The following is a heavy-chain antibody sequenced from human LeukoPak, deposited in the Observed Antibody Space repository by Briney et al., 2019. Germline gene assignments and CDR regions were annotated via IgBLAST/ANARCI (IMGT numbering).Heavy chain of an antibody. J-gene: IGHJ4*02. D-gene: IGHD2-2*01. CDR2: IYYTGST. V-gene: IGHV4-59*11. CDR1: GGSMSGHY. CDR3: ARVYQSAEYYFDY. Sequence: SETLSLTCSVSGGSMSGHYWSWIRQPPGKGLEWIGYIYYTGSTEYHPSLKSRVTISLDTSKNQFSLKLTSVTAADTAVYYCARVYQSAEYYFDYWGQGNLVSVSS.